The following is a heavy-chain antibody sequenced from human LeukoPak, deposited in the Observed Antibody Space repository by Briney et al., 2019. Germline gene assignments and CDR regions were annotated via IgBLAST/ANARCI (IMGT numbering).Heavy chain of an antibody. CDR2: IYYSGST. V-gene: IGHV4-59*01. CDR3: ARVPGVRGVLYYYYYYMDV. CDR1: GGSISSYY. Sequence: SETLSLTCTVSGGSISSYYWSWIRQPPGKGLEWIGCIYYSGSTNYNPSLKSRVTISVDTSKNQFSLKLSSVTAADTAVYYCARVPGVRGVLYYYYYYMDVWGKGTTVTISS. J-gene: IGHJ6*03. D-gene: IGHD3-10*01.